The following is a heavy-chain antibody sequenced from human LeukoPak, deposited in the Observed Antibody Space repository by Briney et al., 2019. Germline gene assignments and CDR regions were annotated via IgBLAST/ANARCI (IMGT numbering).Heavy chain of an antibody. V-gene: IGHV3-23*01. J-gene: IGHJ4*02. Sequence: GGSLRLSCAASGFTFSSYGMSWVRQAPGKGLEWVSAISGSGGSTYYADSVKGRFTISRDNSKNTLYLQMNSLRAEDTAVYYCAKVPRSRVVTPAVAYFDYWGQGTLVTVSS. CDR2: ISGSGGST. CDR3: AKVPRSRVVTPAVAYFDY. D-gene: IGHD4-23*01. CDR1: GFTFSSYG.